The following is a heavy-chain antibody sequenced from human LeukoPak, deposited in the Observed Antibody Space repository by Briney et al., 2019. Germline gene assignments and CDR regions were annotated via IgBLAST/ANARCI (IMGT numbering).Heavy chain of an antibody. CDR1: GGSFSGYY. D-gene: IGHD3-10*01. V-gene: IGHV4-34*01. CDR3: ARHLRWFSY. J-gene: IGHJ4*02. CDR2: INHSGST. Sequence: SETLSLTCAVYGGSFSGYYWSWIRQPPGKGLEWIGEINHSGSTNYNPSLKSRVTISVDTSKNQFSLKLSSVTAADTAVYCCARHLRWFSYWGQGTLVTVSS.